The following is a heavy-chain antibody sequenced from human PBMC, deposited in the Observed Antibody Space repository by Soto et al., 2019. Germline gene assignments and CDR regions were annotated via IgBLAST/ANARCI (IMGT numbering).Heavy chain of an antibody. CDR2: ISTYNGNT. V-gene: IGHV1-18*01. CDR1: GYTFTTYD. CDR3: ARGPVLRYFDWLFYYYYGMDV. J-gene: IGHJ6*02. D-gene: IGHD3-9*01. Sequence: ASVEVSCKASGYTFTTYDISWVRQAPGQGLEWMGRISTYNGNTNYPQSLQGWVTMTRDTSISTAYMELSRLRSDDTAVYYCARGPVLRYFDWLFYYYYGMDVWGQGTTVTVSS.